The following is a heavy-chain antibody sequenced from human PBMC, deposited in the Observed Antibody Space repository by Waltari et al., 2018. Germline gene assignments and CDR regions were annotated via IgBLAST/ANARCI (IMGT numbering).Heavy chain of an antibody. J-gene: IGHJ5*02. Sequence: EVQLVESGGGVVRPGGSLRLSCAASGFTFDDYGMSWVRQAPGKGLEWVSGINWNGGSTGYADSVKGRFTISRYNDKNSLYLQRNRLRAEDTALYHCARDGDSGSYRNWFDPWGQGTLVTVSS. CDR2: INWNGGST. CDR3: ARDGDSGSYRNWFDP. V-gene: IGHV3-20*01. CDR1: GFTFDDYG. D-gene: IGHD1-26*01.